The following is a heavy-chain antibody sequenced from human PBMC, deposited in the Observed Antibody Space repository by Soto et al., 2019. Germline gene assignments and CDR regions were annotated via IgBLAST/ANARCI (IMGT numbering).Heavy chain of an antibody. CDR1: GFTFSSYA. Sequence: GGSLRLSCAASGFTFSSYAMHWVRQAPGKGLEWVAVISYDGSNKYYADSVKGRFTISRDNSKNTLYLQMNSLRAEDTAVYYCASGVVITNGLRVWGQGTLVTVSS. CDR2: ISYDGSNK. D-gene: IGHD3-3*01. V-gene: IGHV3-30-3*01. J-gene: IGHJ4*02. CDR3: ASGVVITNGLRV.